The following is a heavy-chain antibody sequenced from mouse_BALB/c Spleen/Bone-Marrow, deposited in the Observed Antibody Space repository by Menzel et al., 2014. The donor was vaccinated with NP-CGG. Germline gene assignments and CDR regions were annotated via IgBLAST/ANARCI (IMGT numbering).Heavy chain of an antibody. J-gene: IGHJ2*01. CDR2: ISGGGSYR. V-gene: IGHV5-9-2*01. CDR1: GFTFXSYG. CDR3: ATQNFDY. Sequence: EVKVVESGGGLVKPGGSLKLSCTASGFTFXSYGMSWVRQTPEKRLEWVATISGGGSYRYYPDSVQGRITISRDNAKNNLYLQMSSLRSEDTALYYCATQNFDYWGQGTTLTVST.